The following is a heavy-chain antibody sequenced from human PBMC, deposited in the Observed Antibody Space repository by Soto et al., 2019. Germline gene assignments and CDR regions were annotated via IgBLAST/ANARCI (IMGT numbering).Heavy chain of an antibody. CDR3: ARHVHNQGFEYYFDS. CDR1: GGSVSSSDSA. CDR2: IDYSGTI. V-gene: IGHV4-39*01. D-gene: IGHD1-1*01. Sequence: QLQLQESGPGLVKPSETLSLTCNASGGSVSSSDSAWGWIRQSPGKGLEWIGTIDYSGTIYYIPSFKSRINMSTDPSKNQNSLKMTSVTAADTDVYYWARHVHNQGFEYYFDSWGQGTLVTVSS. J-gene: IGHJ4*02.